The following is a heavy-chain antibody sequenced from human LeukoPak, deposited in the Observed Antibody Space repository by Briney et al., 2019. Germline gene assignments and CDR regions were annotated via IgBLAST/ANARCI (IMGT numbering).Heavy chain of an antibody. CDR2: IYPGDSDT. CDR1: GYGFTRYW. Sequence: VDSLKISGMGSGYGFTRYWIGWERQMPGKGLEWMGIIYPGDSDTRYSPSFQGQVTISADKSISTAYLQWSSLKASDTAMYYCARHDPKVWFDPWGQGTLVTVSS. CDR3: ARHDPKVWFDP. V-gene: IGHV5-51*01. J-gene: IGHJ5*02.